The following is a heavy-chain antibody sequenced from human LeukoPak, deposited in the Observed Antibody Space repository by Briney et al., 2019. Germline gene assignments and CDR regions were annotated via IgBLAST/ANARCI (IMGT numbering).Heavy chain of an antibody. CDR2: INWNGGST. Sequence: GGSLRLSCATSGFTFSAYSMNWVRQAPGKGLEWVSGINWNGGSTGYADSVKGRFTISRDNAKNSLYLQMNSLRAEDTALYYCARESGNGYNLYLDYWGQGTLVTVSS. V-gene: IGHV3-20*04. CDR1: GFTFSAYS. D-gene: IGHD5-24*01. CDR3: ARESGNGYNLYLDY. J-gene: IGHJ4*02.